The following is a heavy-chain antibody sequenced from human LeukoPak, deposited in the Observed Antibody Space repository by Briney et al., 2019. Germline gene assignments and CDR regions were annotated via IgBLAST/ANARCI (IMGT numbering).Heavy chain of an antibody. J-gene: IGHJ3*02. CDR3: ATPYSGGYHGLDI. Sequence: PSETLSLTCTVSGGSICSSTYYWGWIRQPPGKGLEWIGSIYYSGSTYYNPSLKSRVTISVDTSKNQFSLKLNSVTAADTAVYYCATPYSGGYHGLDIWGQGTMVTVSS. V-gene: IGHV4-39*01. CDR1: GGSICSSTYY. CDR2: IYYSGST. D-gene: IGHD1-26*01.